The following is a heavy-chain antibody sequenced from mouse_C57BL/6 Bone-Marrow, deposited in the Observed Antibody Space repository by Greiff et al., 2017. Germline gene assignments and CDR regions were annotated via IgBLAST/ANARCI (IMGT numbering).Heavy chain of an antibody. D-gene: IGHD1-1*01. Sequence: QVQLQQSGAELARPGASVKLSCKASGYTFTSYGISWVKQRTGQGLEWIGEIYPRSGNTYYNEKFKGKATLTADKSSSTAYMELRSLTSEDSAVYFCARPHYYGSSHVAYWGQGTLVTVSA. CDR3: ARPHYYGSSHVAY. V-gene: IGHV1-81*01. J-gene: IGHJ3*01. CDR2: IYPRSGNT. CDR1: GYTFTSYG.